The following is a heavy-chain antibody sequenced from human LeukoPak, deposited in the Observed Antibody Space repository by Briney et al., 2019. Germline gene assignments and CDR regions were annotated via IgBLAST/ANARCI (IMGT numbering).Heavy chain of an antibody. V-gene: IGHV1-2*04. D-gene: IGHD3-10*01. Sequence: ASVKVSCKASGGTFSSYAISWVRQAPGQGLEWMGWINPNSGGTNYAQKFQGWVTMTRDTSISTAYMELSRLRSDDTAVYYCARAGPLMVRGVIEVYNWFDPWGQGTLVTVSS. CDR2: INPNSGGT. CDR3: ARAGPLMVRGVIEVYNWFDP. J-gene: IGHJ5*02. CDR1: GGTFSSYA.